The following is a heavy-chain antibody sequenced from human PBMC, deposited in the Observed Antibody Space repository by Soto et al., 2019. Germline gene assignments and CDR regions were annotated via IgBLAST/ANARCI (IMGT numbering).Heavy chain of an antibody. D-gene: IGHD2-2*01. V-gene: IGHV3-7*01. CDR3: ATRGGTSRSSWYYLAY. Sequence: GGSLRLSCAASGFTFSNALMSCVRQAPGKGLEWVGNIKQDGTEKYYVDSVKGRFTISRDNAKNSLYLQVNSLRAEDTAVYYCATRGGTSRSSWYYLAYWAKGTQVTVPQ. J-gene: IGHJ4*02. CDR1: GFTFSNAL. CDR2: IKQDGTEK.